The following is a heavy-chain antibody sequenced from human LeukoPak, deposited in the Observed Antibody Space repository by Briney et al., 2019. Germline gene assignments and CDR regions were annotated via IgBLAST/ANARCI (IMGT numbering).Heavy chain of an antibody. D-gene: IGHD2-21*02. CDR3: ARGWGPAYCGGDCHRHFDY. V-gene: IGHV4-30-4*07. CDR1: GGSISSGGYS. CDR2: IYNRGST. Sequence: SETLSLTCAVSGGSISSGGYSYNWIRQPPGKGLEGIGYIYNRGSTSYNPSLKSRVTMSVDTSKNQFSLKLTFVTAADTALYYCARGWGPAYCGGDCHRHFDYWGQGALVTVSS. J-gene: IGHJ4*02.